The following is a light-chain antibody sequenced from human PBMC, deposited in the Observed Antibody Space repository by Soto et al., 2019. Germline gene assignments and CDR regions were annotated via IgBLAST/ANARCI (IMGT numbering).Light chain of an antibody. CDR2: GNS. CDR1: SSNIGFNA. Sequence: QSVLTQPPSASGTPGQRVTLSCSGSSSNIGFNAVNWYQQLPGTAPKLVMHGNSQRPSGVPDRFSGSKSGTSASLAISGLRTEDEAQYYCSSYTSFSTPFVFGTGTKLTVL. J-gene: IGLJ1*01. CDR3: SSYTSFSTPFV. V-gene: IGLV1-44*01.